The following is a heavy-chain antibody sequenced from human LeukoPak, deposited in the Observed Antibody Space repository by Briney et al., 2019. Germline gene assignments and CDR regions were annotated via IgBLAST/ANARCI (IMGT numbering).Heavy chain of an antibody. V-gene: IGHV3-9*01. CDR3: AKDRIAVAGPGAFDI. CDR2: ISWSSGSI. D-gene: IGHD6-19*01. J-gene: IGHJ3*02. Sequence: PGRSLRLSCAASGFTFDDYAMHWVRQAPGKGLEWVSGISWSSGSIGYADSVKGRFTISRDNAKNSLYLQMNSLRAEDTALYYCAKDRIAVAGPGAFDIWGQGTMVTVSS. CDR1: GFTFDDYA.